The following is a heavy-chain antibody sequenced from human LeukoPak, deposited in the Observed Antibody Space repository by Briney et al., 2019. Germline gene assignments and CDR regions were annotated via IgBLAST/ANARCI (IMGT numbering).Heavy chain of an antibody. V-gene: IGHV4-39*01. CDR2: INHSGST. Sequence: SETLSLTCTVSGGSISSSSYYWGWIRQPPGKGLEWIGEINHSGSTNYNPSLKSRVTISVDTSKNQFSLKLSSVTAADTAVYYCARHPTYYDFWSGYMAFDIWGQGTMVTVSS. J-gene: IGHJ3*02. D-gene: IGHD3-3*01. CDR1: GGSISSSSYY. CDR3: ARHPTYYDFWSGYMAFDI.